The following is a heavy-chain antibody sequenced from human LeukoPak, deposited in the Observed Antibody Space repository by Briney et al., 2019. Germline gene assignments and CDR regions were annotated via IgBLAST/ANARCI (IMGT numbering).Heavy chain of an antibody. Sequence: PGGSLRLSCAASGFTFSAYYMSWIRQAPGKGLEWGSYISSSGSTIYYADSVKGRFTISRDNAKNSLYLQMNSLRAEDTAVYYCARGVYWTPGVFDYWGQGTLVTVSS. CDR3: ARGVYWTPGVFDY. D-gene: IGHD2-8*02. CDR2: ISSSGSTI. CDR1: GFTFSAYY. J-gene: IGHJ4*02. V-gene: IGHV3-11*01.